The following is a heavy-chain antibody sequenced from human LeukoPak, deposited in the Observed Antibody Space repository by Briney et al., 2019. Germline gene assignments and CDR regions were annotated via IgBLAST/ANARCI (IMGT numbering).Heavy chain of an antibody. Sequence: SETLSLTCTVSGGSISSYYWSWIRQPPGKGLEWIGYIYYSGSTNYNPSLKSRVTISVDTSKNQFSLKLSSVTAADTSVYYCARYYCSGGTCYSFDYWGQGTLVTVSS. J-gene: IGHJ4*02. CDR2: IYYSGST. V-gene: IGHV4-59*01. CDR1: GGSISSYY. D-gene: IGHD2-15*01. CDR3: ARYYCSGGTCYSFDY.